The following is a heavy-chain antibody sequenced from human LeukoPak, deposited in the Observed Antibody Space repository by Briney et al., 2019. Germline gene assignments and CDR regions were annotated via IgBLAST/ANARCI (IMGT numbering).Heavy chain of an antibody. J-gene: IGHJ4*02. D-gene: IGHD3-16*01. V-gene: IGHV3-15*01. CDR3: TTLWGGGPDY. Sequence: GGSLRLSCAASGFSFSNAWMSWVRQAPGKGLEYIGRIKSKIDGGTTEYAAPVKGRVTILRDDSKDTLYLEMNSLKTEDTAVYHCTTLWGGGPDYWGQGTLVTVPS. CDR2: IKSKIDGGTT. CDR1: GFSFSNAW.